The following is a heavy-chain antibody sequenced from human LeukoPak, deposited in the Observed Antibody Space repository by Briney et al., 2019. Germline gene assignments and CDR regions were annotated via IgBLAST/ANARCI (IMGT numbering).Heavy chain of an antibody. V-gene: IGHV3-7*01. Sequence: GGSLRLSCAASGFTFSSYWMSWVRQAPGKGLEWVANIKQDGSEKYYVDYVKGRFTISRDNAKNSLYLQMNSLRAEDTAVYYCARDRSGELPLIGYWGQGTLVTVSS. D-gene: IGHD1-26*01. CDR1: GFTFSSYW. CDR3: ARDRSGELPLIGY. CDR2: IKQDGSEK. J-gene: IGHJ4*02.